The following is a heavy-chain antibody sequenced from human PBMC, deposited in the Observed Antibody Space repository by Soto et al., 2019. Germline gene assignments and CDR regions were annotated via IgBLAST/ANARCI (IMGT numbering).Heavy chain of an antibody. CDR3: AREYSSGWPDYRYYYYGMDV. D-gene: IGHD6-19*01. J-gene: IGHJ6*02. CDR1: GGTFSSYA. V-gene: IGHV1-69*13. CDR2: IIPIFGTA. Sequence: GASVKVSCKASGGTFSSYAISWVRQAPGQGLEWMGGIIPIFGTANYAQKFQGRVTITADESTSTGYMELSSLRSEDTAVYYCAREYSSGWPDYRYYYYGMDVWGQGTTVTVSS.